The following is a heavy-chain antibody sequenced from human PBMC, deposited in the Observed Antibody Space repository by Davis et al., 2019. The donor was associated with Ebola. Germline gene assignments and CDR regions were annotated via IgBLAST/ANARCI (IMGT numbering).Heavy chain of an antibody. Sequence: GESLKISCAASGFTFSSYPMSWVRQAPGKGLEWVSFISGGGAGTSYADSVKGRFTISRDNAKNTLSLQMNSLRVEDTAVYYCVRDSGYYSHDYWGHGTLVTVSS. CDR3: VRDSGYYSHDY. V-gene: IGHV3-23*01. D-gene: IGHD5-12*01. CDR2: ISGGGAGT. CDR1: GFTFSSYP. J-gene: IGHJ4*01.